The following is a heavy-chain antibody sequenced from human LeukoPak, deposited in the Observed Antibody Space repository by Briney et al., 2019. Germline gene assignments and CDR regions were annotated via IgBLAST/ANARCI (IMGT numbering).Heavy chain of an antibody. Sequence: GGSLRLSCAASGFTFSSYAIDWVRQAPGKGLEWVALISYDGSKKYYAESVKGRFTISRDNSKNTLYLQMNSLRPEDTAVYYCARNNIFGYASGWPLEYWGQVTLVTGSS. V-gene: IGHV3-30-3*01. CDR3: ARNNIFGYASGWPLEY. D-gene: IGHD6-19*01. CDR1: GFTFSSYA. J-gene: IGHJ4*02. CDR2: ISYDGSKK.